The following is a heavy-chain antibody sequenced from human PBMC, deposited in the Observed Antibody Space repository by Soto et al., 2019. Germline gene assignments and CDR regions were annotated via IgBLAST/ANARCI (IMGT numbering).Heavy chain of an antibody. D-gene: IGHD2-15*01. CDR2: IYYSGRT. Sequence: TLSLTCTCSGDSISSDDYYWTWMLQPPGEVLEWSWYIYYSGRTNYNLSLESRLTISIDTSRNHFSLKVASVTAADSAVYNWPRDRSTPPPSFAPGGQGPLVTVSS. CDR1: GDSISSDDYY. CDR3: PRDRSTPPPSFAP. J-gene: IGHJ5*02. V-gene: IGHV4-30-4*01.